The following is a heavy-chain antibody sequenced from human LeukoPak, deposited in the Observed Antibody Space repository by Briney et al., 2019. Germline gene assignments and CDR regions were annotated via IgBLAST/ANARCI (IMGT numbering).Heavy chain of an antibody. D-gene: IGHD3-3*01. CDR1: GYTFTSYG. CDR2: ISAYNGNT. J-gene: IGHJ6*02. V-gene: IGHV1-18*01. Sequence: ASVRVSPKASGYTFTSYGISWVRQAPGQGLEWMGWISAYNGNTNYAQKLQGRVTMTTDTPTSTAYMELRSLRSDDTAVYYCARAVYRNDSWSGAYGMAYWGQGTTVTVSS. CDR3: ARAVYRNDSWSGAYGMAY.